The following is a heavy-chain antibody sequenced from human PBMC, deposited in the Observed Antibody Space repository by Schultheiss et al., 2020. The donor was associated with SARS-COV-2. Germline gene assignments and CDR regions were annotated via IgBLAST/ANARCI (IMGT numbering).Heavy chain of an antibody. Sequence: GESLKISCAASGFTFSRYEMNWVRQAPGKGLEWVSSISSSSSYIYYADSVKGRFTISRDNAKNSLYLQMNSLRAEDTAVYYCARDRRFDYWGQGTLVTVSS. CDR2: ISSSSSYI. CDR3: ARDRRFDY. V-gene: IGHV3-21*01. J-gene: IGHJ4*02. CDR1: GFTFSRYE.